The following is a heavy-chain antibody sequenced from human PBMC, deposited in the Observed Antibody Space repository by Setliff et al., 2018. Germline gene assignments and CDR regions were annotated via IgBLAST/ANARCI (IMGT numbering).Heavy chain of an antibody. J-gene: IGHJ4*02. Sequence: PGESLKISCATSGFTFSSYAMSWVRQAPGKGLEWVSVISGSGGSTYYADSVKGRFTISRDNSKNTLYLQLNSLRAEDTAVYYCVRGLPFDYWGQGTLVTVSS. V-gene: IGHV3-23*01. CDR3: VRGLPFDY. CDR1: GFTFSSYA. CDR2: ISGSGGST.